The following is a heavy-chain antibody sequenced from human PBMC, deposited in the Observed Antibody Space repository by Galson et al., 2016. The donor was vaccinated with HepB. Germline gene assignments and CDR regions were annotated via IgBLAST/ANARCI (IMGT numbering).Heavy chain of an antibody. CDR3: ARLGEGHCSSTNCYSYPFDY. J-gene: IGHJ4*02. V-gene: IGHV4-31*03. CDR2: IYDTGIT. CDR1: GDSISSGGYY. Sequence: TLSLTCTVSGDSISSGGYYWNWIRQHPGKGLEWIGYIYDTGITYYSPSLKSRVSISVDTSKNQFALKLSSVTAADTAVYYCARLGEGHCSSTNCYSYPFDYWGQGTLVTVSS. D-gene: IGHD2-2*02.